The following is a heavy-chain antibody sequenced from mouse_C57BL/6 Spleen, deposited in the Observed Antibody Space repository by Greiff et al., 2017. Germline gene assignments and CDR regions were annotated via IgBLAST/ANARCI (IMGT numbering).Heavy chain of an antibody. CDR1: GYTFTSYW. V-gene: IGHV1-64*01. CDR3: ARLGDYAAMDY. CDR2: IHPNSGST. Sequence: QVQLQQPGAELVKPGASVKLSCKASGYTFTSYWMHWVKQRPGQGLEWIGMIHPNSGSTNYNEKFKSKATLTVDKSSSTAYMQLSSLTSEDSAVYYCARLGDYAAMDYWGQGTSVTVSS. D-gene: IGHD2-4*01. J-gene: IGHJ4*01.